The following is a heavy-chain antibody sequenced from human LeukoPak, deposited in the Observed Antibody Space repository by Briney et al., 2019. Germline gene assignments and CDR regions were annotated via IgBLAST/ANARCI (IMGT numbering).Heavy chain of an antibody. Sequence: SETLSLTCTVSGASISNDFWSWIRQPPGKGLEWIGYIHYSGSTNYNPSLKSRVTISVDTSKNQFSLKLSSVTAADTAVYYCARHDVGATLFDYWGQGTLVTVSS. CDR3: ARHDVGATLFDY. V-gene: IGHV4-59*08. CDR2: IHYSGST. CDR1: GASISNDF. J-gene: IGHJ4*02. D-gene: IGHD1-26*01.